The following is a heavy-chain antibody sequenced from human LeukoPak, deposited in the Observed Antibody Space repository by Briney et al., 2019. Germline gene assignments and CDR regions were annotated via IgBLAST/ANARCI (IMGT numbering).Heavy chain of an antibody. CDR1: GGSFSGYY. V-gene: IGHV4-34*01. D-gene: IGHD3-9*01. CDR2: INHSGST. Sequence: PSGTLSLTCAVYGGSFSGYYWSWIRQPPGKGLEWIGEINHSGSTNYNPSLKSRVTISVDTSKNQFSLKLSSVTAADTAVYYCARGYYDILTGYLPLNWFDPWGQETLVTVSS. CDR3: ARGYYDILTGYLPLNWFDP. J-gene: IGHJ5*02.